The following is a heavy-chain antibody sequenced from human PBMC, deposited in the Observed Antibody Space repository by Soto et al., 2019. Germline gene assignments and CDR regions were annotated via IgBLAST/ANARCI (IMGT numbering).Heavy chain of an antibody. J-gene: IGHJ4*02. D-gene: IGHD3-9*01. CDR2: IYYSGST. CDR1: GGSISSYY. V-gene: IGHV4-59*08. Sequence: PSETLSLTCTVSGGSISSYYWSWIRQPPGKGLEWIGYIYYSGSTNYNPSLKSRVTISVDTSKNQFSLKLSSVTAADTAVYYCARHSAYYDILTGYEYYFDYWGQGTLVTVSS. CDR3: ARHSAYYDILTGYEYYFDY.